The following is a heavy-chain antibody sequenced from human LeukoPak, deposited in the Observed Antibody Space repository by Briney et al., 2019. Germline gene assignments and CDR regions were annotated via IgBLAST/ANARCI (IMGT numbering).Heavy chain of an antibody. CDR1: GFTFSNAW. D-gene: IGHD6-13*01. V-gene: IGHV3-15*01. Sequence: GGSLRLSCAASGFTFSNAWMSWVRQAPGKGLEWVGRIRSKTDGGTTDYAAPVKGRFTISRNDSKNTLYLQMNSLKTEDTAVYYCTTDPELAIFDYWGQGTLVTVSS. J-gene: IGHJ4*02. CDR3: TTDPELAIFDY. CDR2: IRSKTDGGTT.